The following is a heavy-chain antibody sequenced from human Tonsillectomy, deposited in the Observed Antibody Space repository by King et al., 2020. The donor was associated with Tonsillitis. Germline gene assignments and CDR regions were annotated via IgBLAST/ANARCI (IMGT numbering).Heavy chain of an antibody. D-gene: IGHD2-21*01. Sequence: VQLVESGGGLVKPGGSLRLSWAASGFTFSSYHINWVRQAPGEGLEGFSFISSSSSYIYYADLVKGRFTITRDNAKNSLYLQMNSLRAEDTALYYCERVVGPRYYYYMDVWGKGTTVTVSS. V-gene: IGHV3-21*01. CDR2: ISSSSSYI. CDR3: ERVVGPRYYYYMDV. CDR1: GFTFSSYH. J-gene: IGHJ6*03.